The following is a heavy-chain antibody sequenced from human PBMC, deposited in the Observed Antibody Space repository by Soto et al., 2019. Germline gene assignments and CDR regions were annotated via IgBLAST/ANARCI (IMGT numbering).Heavy chain of an antibody. CDR3: SRGNGMGYATIRRGGGLYGMDV. J-gene: IGHJ6*02. CDR2: IIPIFGTA. Sequence: QVQLVQSGAEVKKPGSSVKVSCKASGGTFSSYAISWVRQAPGQGLEWMGGIIPIFGTANYAQKFQGRVTITADESTSTAYMELSSLRSEDTAVYYCSRGNGMGYATIRRGGGLYGMDVWGQGTTVTVSS. CDR1: GGTFSSYA. D-gene: IGHD2-8*01. V-gene: IGHV1-69*01.